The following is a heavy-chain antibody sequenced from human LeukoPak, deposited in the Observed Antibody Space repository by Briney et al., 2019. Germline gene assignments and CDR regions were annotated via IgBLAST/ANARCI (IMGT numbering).Heavy chain of an antibody. CDR2: IYYSGST. CDR3: AEGSGCSYGYLQHDAFDI. Sequence: SETLSLTCTVSGGSISSYYWSWIRQPPGKGLEWIGYIYYSGSTNYNPSLKSRVTISVDTSKNQFSLKLSSVTAADTAVYYCAEGSGCSYGYLQHDAFDIWGQGTMVTVSS. J-gene: IGHJ3*02. D-gene: IGHD5-18*01. V-gene: IGHV4-59*01. CDR1: GGSISSYY.